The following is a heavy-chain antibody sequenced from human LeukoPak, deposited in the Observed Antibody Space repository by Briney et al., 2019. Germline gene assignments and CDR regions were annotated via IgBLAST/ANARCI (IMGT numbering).Heavy chain of an antibody. J-gene: IGHJ4*02. CDR3: ARSQPAARFGEIDY. V-gene: IGHV3-21*01. CDR1: GFTFSSYS. D-gene: IGHD6-6*01. Sequence: PGGSLRLSCAASGFTFSSYSMNWVRQAPGKGLEWVSSISSSSYIYYADSVKGRFTISRDNAKNSLYLQMNSLRAEDTAVYYCARSQPAARFGEIDYWGQGTLVTVSS. CDR2: ISSSSYI.